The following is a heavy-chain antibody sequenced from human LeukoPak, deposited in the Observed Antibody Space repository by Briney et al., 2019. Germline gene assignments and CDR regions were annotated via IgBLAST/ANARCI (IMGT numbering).Heavy chain of an antibody. V-gene: IGHV4-39*01. Sequence: SETLSLTCTVSGGSISSSSYYWGWIRQPPGKGLEWIGSIYYSGSTDYNPSLKSRVTISVDTSKNQFSLKLSSVTAADTAVYYCARLGYSGCDWVAISIYSDYWGQGTLVTVSS. CDR2: IYYSGST. CDR1: GGSISSSSYY. D-gene: IGHD5-12*01. J-gene: IGHJ4*02. CDR3: ARLGYSGCDWVAISIYSDY.